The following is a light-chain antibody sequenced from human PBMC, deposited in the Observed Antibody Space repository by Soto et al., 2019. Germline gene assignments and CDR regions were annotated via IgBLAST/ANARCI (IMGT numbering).Light chain of an antibody. CDR2: ANY. CDR1: SSNIGAGYN. CDR3: QSYDSSLSGVV. V-gene: IGLV1-40*01. J-gene: IGLJ2*01. Sequence: QSVLTQPPSVSGAPGQRVTISCTGTSSNIGAGYNVHWYQHLPGTAPKLLIYANYNRPSGVPDRFSGSKSGTSASLAITGLQAEDEADYYCQSYDSSLSGVVFGGGTQLTVL.